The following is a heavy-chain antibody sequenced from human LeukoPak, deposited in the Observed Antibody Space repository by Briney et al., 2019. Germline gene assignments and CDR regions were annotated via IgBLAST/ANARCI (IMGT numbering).Heavy chain of an antibody. CDR1: GLTFSSYA. V-gene: IGHV3-23*01. CDR3: AKDRGYYDSSGYYDY. J-gene: IGHJ4*02. CDR2: ISGSGGST. Sequence: GGSLRLSCAASGLTFSSYAMSWVRRAPGKGLEWVSAISGSGGSTYYADFVKGRFTISRDNSKNTLYLQMNSLRAEDTAVYYCAKDRGYYDSSGYYDYWGQGSLVTVSS. D-gene: IGHD3-22*01.